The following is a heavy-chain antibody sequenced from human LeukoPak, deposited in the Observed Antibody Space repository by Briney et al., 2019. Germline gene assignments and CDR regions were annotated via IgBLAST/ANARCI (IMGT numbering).Heavy chain of an antibody. CDR1: GFSFSNYW. CDR2: IGWSSRDM. CDR3: VRGDSRDY. V-gene: IGHV3-21*01. D-gene: IGHD3-22*01. J-gene: IGHJ4*02. Sequence: GGSLRLSCAASGFSFSNYWMSWVRQAPGKGLEWISSIGWSSRDMYYADSVRGRFTISRDNAKNSLFLTMNSLRVEDTSVYYCVRGDSRDYWGQGTLVTVSS.